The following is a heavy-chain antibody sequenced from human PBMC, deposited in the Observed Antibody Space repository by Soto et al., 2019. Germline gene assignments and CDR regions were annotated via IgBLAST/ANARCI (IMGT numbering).Heavy chain of an antibody. Sequence: LRLSCAASGFTFSSYGMHWVRQAPGMGLEWVAVISYDGSNKYYADSVKGRFTISRDNSKNTLYLQMNSLRAEDTAVYYCARTLKRWLHLDAFDIWGQGTMVTVSS. D-gene: IGHD5-12*01. J-gene: IGHJ3*02. V-gene: IGHV3-30*03. CDR3: ARTLKRWLHLDAFDI. CDR2: ISYDGSNK. CDR1: GFTFSSYG.